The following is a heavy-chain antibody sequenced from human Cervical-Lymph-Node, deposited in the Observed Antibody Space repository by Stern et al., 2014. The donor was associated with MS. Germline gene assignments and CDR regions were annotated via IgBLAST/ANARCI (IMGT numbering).Heavy chain of an antibody. CDR2: VWYDGSTA. Sequence: VQLVESGGGVVQPGTSLRLSCAASGFTFRSYGMHWVRQAPGQGLEWVALVWYDGSTAYYRNSVKGRFTISRDNSNNTLFLQMNSRTAEDTAVYYCARGHIPYAYNYLFDYWGQGTLVTVSS. V-gene: IGHV3-33*01. CDR3: ARGHIPYAYNYLFDY. CDR1: GFTFRSYG. J-gene: IGHJ4*02. D-gene: IGHD5-24*01.